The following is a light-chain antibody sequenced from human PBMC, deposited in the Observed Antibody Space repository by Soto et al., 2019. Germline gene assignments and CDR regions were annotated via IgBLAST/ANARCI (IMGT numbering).Light chain of an antibody. CDR2: GAP. J-gene: IGKJ4*01. CDR1: QSVSSSY. Sequence: EIVLTQSPGTLSLSPGERATLSCRASQSVSSSYLAWYQQKPGQAPRLIIYGAPSRATGIPDRFSGSGSGTDFTLTISRLEPEDFAVYYCQQYGSSPLTFGGGTKVEIK. V-gene: IGKV3-20*01. CDR3: QQYGSSPLT.